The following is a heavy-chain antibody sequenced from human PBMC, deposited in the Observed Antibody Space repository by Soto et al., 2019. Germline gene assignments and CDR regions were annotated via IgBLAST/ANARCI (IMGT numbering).Heavy chain of an antibody. D-gene: IGHD6-6*01. CDR1: GFSLSTVGVA. V-gene: IGHV2-5*02. CDR3: AHRRQEARRWGGYFAS. J-gene: IGHJ4*02. CDR2: IYWDDDK. Sequence: QITLKESGPTLVTPTQTLTLTCTFSGFSLSTVGVAVGWVRQPPGKALECLELIYWDDDKRYRPSLKSRLTIAKDATKNQVVLTLTNMDPVDTCPYFCAHRRQEARRWGGYFASWGQGSLVTVSS.